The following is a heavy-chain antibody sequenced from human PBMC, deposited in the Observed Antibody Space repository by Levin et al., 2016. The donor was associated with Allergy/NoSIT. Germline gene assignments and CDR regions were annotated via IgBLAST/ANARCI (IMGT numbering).Heavy chain of an antibody. D-gene: IGHD5-24*01. V-gene: IGHV1-2*02. CDR3: ARDKERWLRCYMDV. CDR1: GYTFTGYY. Sequence: ASVKVSCKASGYTFTGYYMHWVRQAPGQGLEWMGWINPNSGGTNYAQKFQGRVTMTRDTSISTAYMELSRLRSDDTAVYYCARDKERWLRCYMDVWGKGTTVTVSS. J-gene: IGHJ6*03. CDR2: INPNSGGT.